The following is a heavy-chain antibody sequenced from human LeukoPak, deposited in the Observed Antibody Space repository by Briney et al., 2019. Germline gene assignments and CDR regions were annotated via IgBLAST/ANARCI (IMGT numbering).Heavy chain of an antibody. D-gene: IGHD1-26*01. J-gene: IGHJ4*02. CDR1: GCTFTNYD. Sequence: ASVKVSCKASGCTFTNYDINWVRQATGQGLEWMGWININSGNTGYAQKFQGRVTMTRDTSISTAYMEVSSLRYDDTAVYYCARVLGSIDYWGQGTLVTVSS. CDR3: ARVLGSIDY. CDR2: ININSGNT. V-gene: IGHV1-8*01.